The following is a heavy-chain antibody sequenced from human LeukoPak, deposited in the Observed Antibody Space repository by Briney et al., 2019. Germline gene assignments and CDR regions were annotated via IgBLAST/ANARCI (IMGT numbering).Heavy chain of an antibody. CDR2: MIGDGSST. J-gene: IGHJ4*02. Sequence: GGSLRLSCAASGFTFSNYWMHWVRHGPGKGLVWVSRMIGDGSSTSYADSVKGRFTTSRDNAKSTLYLQMNSLRAEDTAAYYCARVGYSYGYDYWGQGTLVTVSS. CDR1: GFTFSNYW. D-gene: IGHD5-18*01. V-gene: IGHV3-74*01. CDR3: ARVGYSYGYDY.